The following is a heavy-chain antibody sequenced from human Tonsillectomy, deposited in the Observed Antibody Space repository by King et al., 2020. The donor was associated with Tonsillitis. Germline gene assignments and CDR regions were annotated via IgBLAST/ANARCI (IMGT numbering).Heavy chain of an antibody. V-gene: IGHV3-30*18. Sequence: QVQLVESGGGVVQPGRSLRLSCAASGFTFSSYGMHWVRQAPGKGLEGVAVIASDGHNKYNEGSVKGRFTISRDNSKNTLYLQMNSLRGEDTAVYYCAKGHSSGWFYFDSWGQGTLVTVSS. D-gene: IGHD6-19*01. J-gene: IGHJ4*02. CDR1: GFTFSSYG. CDR3: AKGHSSGWFYFDS. CDR2: IASDGHNK.